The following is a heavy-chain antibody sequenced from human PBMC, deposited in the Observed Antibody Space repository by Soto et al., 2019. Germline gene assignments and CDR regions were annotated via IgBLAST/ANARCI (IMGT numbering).Heavy chain of an antibody. D-gene: IGHD2-2*01. V-gene: IGHV4-31*03. CDR1: GGSISSGGYN. CDR3: ARSPIVVVPAASGAFDI. Sequence: QVQLQESGPGLVKPSQTLSLTCTVSGGSISSGGYNWSWIHQHPGKGLEGIGYIYYSGSTYYNPSLKSRVTISVDTSKNQFSLKLSSVTAADTAVYYCARSPIVVVPAASGAFDIWGQGTMVTVSS. J-gene: IGHJ3*02. CDR2: IYYSGST.